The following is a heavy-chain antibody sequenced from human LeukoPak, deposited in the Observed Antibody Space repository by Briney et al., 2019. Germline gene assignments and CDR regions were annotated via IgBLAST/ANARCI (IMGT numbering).Heavy chain of an antibody. CDR2: TIPIFGTA. Sequence: SVKLSCKASGATFTSYAISWVRQAPGQGLEWMGGTIPIFGTANYAQKFQGRVTITAEKSTSTAYMELSSLRSEDTAVYYCARAGYCSGGSCFGSYYYMDVWGKGTTVTVSS. D-gene: IGHD2-15*01. CDR1: GATFTSYA. CDR3: ARAGYCSGGSCFGSYYYMDV. J-gene: IGHJ6*03. V-gene: IGHV1-69*06.